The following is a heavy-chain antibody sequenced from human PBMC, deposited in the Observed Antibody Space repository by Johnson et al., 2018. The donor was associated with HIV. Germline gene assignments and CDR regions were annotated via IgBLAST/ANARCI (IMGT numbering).Heavy chain of an antibody. Sequence: VQLVESGGGVVQPGRSLRLSCAASGFTFSRYWMSWVRQAPGKGLEWVATIKQDGSEKYYADSVKGRFTISRDNSKNTLYLQMNSLRAEDTAVYYCARVLAFDIWGQGTMVTVSS. J-gene: IGHJ3*02. V-gene: IGHV3-7*04. CDR3: ARVLAFDI. CDR1: GFTFSRYW. CDR2: IKQDGSEK.